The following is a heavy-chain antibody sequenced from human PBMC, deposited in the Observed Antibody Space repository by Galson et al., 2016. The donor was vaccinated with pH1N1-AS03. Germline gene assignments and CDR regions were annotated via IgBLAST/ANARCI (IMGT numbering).Heavy chain of an antibody. Sequence: SVKVSCKASSYSFPTYSFNWVRQAPGQGLEWLGWISAYSGDTHYARKFQGRVTLTTDTSTSTAYMELRSLTSDDTAVYYYARAHYNADYVPDFWGQGTLVTVSS. V-gene: IGHV1-18*04. D-gene: IGHD4-17*01. CDR1: SYSFPTYS. CDR2: ISAYSGDT. J-gene: IGHJ4*02. CDR3: ARAHYNADYVPDF.